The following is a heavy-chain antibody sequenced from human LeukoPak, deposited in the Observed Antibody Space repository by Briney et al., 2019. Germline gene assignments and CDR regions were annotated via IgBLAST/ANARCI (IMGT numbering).Heavy chain of an antibody. V-gene: IGHV3-53*01. CDR2: IYSGGIT. Sequence: GGSLRLSCAASGVTVSNNYMNWVRQAPGKGLEWVSVIYSGGITYYADSLTGRFTISRDNSKNTLYLQMNNLRAEDTAVYYCARVMYSSGWSFDYWGQGTLVTVSS. D-gene: IGHD6-19*01. CDR3: ARVMYSSGWSFDY. CDR1: GVTVSNNY. J-gene: IGHJ4*02.